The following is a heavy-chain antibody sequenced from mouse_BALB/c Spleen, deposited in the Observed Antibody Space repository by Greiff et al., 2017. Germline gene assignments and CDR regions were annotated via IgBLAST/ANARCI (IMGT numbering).Heavy chain of an antibody. D-gene: IGHD2-3*01. CDR1: GYSITSDYA. CDR2: ISYSGST. V-gene: IGHV3-2*02. J-gene: IGHJ2*01. Sequence: ESGPGLVKPSQSLSLTCTVTGYSITSDYAWNWIRQFPGNKLEWMGYISYSGSTSYNPSLKSRISITRDTSKNQFFLQLNSVTTEDTATYYCARWGDGYYDYFDYWGQGTTLTVSS. CDR3: ARWGDGYYDYFDY.